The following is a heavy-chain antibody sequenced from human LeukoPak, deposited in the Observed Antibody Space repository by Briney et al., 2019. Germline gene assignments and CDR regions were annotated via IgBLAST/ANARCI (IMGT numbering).Heavy chain of an antibody. V-gene: IGHV4-4*02. Sequence: GSLRLSCAASGFSLSNAWMSWVRQAPGKGLEWVGSSYYTGSIYSNPPLKSRVIISIDTSKNEITLRLNSVTAADTAVYYCGGSHSATWYDWWGQGTLVTVAS. J-gene: IGHJ4*01. CDR3: GGSHSATWYDW. D-gene: IGHD2-15*01. CDR2: SYYTGSI. CDR1: GFSLSNAW.